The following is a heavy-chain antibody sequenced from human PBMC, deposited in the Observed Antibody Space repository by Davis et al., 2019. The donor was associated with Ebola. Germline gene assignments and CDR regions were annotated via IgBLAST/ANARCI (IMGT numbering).Heavy chain of an antibody. Sequence: PGGSLRLSCAASGFTFSGYSMNWVRQAPGKGLEYVATISSSSNYIYYRDSLKGRFTISRDNAKNSLYLEMNSLRTEDTAVYYCARIVISAIDSWGLGTLVTVSS. CDR1: GFTFSGYS. V-gene: IGHV3-21*01. D-gene: IGHD6-25*01. J-gene: IGHJ5*01. CDR2: ISSSSNYI. CDR3: ARIVISAIDS.